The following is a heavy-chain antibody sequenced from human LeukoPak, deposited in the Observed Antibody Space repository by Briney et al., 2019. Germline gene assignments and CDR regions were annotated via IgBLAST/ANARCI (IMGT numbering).Heavy chain of an antibody. CDR3: ARGPAARNWFDP. J-gene: IGHJ5*02. V-gene: IGHV1-18*01. D-gene: IGHD6-6*01. CDR2: ISPNNGDT. Sequence: ASVKVSCKASGFTFTDYYLHWVRQAPGQGLEWMGWISPNNGDTDYAQKLQGRVTMTTDTSTSTAYMELRSLRSDDTAVYYCARGPAARNWFDPWGQGTLVTVSS. CDR1: GFTFTDYY.